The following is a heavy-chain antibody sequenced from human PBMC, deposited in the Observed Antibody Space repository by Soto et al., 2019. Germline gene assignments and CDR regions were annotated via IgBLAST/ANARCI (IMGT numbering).Heavy chain of an antibody. J-gene: IGHJ6*02. V-gene: IGHV3-23*01. D-gene: IGHD2-15*01. CDR2: ISGSGVST. CDR1: GFTFSSYA. Sequence: GGSLRLSCAASGFTFSSYAMSWVRQAPGKGREWVSAISGSGVSTYYADSVKGRFTISRDNSKNTLYLQMNSLRAEDTAVYYCAKYRDYCSGGSCYVPSYYYYYYGMDVWGQGTTVTVSS. CDR3: AKYRDYCSGGSCYVPSYYYYYYGMDV.